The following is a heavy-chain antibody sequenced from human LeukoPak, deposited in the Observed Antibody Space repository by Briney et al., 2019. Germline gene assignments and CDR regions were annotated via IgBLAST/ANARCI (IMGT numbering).Heavy chain of an antibody. Sequence: GGSLRLSCAASGFTFSSYAMSWVRQAPGKDLEWVSGISGGGDNTLYADSVKGRFTISRDNYKNTVHLQMSGLRAEDTAVYYCVFYDSSGFYYGRLRYWGQGTLVTVSS. CDR3: VFYDSSGFYYGRLRY. V-gene: IGHV3-23*01. CDR2: ISGGGDNT. J-gene: IGHJ4*02. D-gene: IGHD3-22*01. CDR1: GFTFSSYA.